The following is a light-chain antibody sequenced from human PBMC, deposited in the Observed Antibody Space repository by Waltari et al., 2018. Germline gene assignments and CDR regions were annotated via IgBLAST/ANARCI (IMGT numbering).Light chain of an antibody. CDR3: CSYAGSYTWV. J-gene: IGLJ3*02. V-gene: IGLV2-23*01. CDR1: SSDVGNYNL. Sequence: QSALTQPASVSGSPGQSITISCTGTSSDVGNYNLVSWYQQYPGKAPKVMIYDDNRRPCGVSDRFSGSKSGNTASLTISGVQAEDEADYYCCSYAGSYTWVFGGGTKLTVL. CDR2: DDN.